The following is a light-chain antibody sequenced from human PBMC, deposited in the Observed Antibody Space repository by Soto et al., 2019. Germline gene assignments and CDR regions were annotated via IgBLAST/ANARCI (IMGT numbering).Light chain of an antibody. CDR2: EIN. CDR3: SSFAGSNNFPYV. J-gene: IGLJ1*01. CDR1: SSDVGAYDY. V-gene: IGLV2-8*01. Sequence: QSVLTQPPSASGSPGQSVTISCTGTSSDVGAYDYVSWYQQHPGEAPKLMIYEINKRPSGVPDRFSGSKSGNTASLTVSGLQAEDEADYYCSSFAGSNNFPYVFGTGTKGTVL.